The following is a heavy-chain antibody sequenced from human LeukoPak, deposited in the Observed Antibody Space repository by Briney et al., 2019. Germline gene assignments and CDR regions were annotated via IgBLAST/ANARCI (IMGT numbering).Heavy chain of an antibody. Sequence: SETLSLTCAVSGYSISSGYYWGWIRQPPGKGLEWIGSIYHSGSTYYNPSLKSRVTISVDTSKYQFSLKLSSVTAADTAVYYCARQKGELIVVVPAAPDYWGQGTLVTVSS. CDR1: GYSISSGYY. CDR2: IYHSGST. V-gene: IGHV4-38-2*01. D-gene: IGHD2-2*01. J-gene: IGHJ4*02. CDR3: ARQKGELIVVVPAAPDY.